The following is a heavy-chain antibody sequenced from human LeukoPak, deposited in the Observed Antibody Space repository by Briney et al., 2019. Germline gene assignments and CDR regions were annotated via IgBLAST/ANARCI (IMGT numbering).Heavy chain of an antibody. V-gene: IGHV1-69*05. CDR2: IIPIFGTA. D-gene: IGHD6-19*01. CDR1: GGTFSSYA. Sequence: SVKVSCKASGGTFSSYAISWVRQAPGQGLEWMGGIIPIFGTANYAQKFQGRVTMTRNTSISTAYMELSSLRSEDTAVYYCARAGSSGWYNWFDPWGQGTLVTVSS. CDR3: ARAGSSGWYNWFDP. J-gene: IGHJ5*02.